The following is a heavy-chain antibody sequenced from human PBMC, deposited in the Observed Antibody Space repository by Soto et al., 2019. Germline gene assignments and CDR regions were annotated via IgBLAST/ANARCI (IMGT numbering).Heavy chain of an antibody. CDR3: ARDRVLLWFGELSTAHEFDY. V-gene: IGHV3-21*01. D-gene: IGHD3-10*01. CDR1: GFTFSSYS. CDR2: ISSSSSYI. J-gene: IGHJ4*02. Sequence: GGSLRLSCAASGFTFSSYSMNWVRQAPGKGLEWVSSISSSSSYIYYADSVKGRFTISRDNAKNSLYLQMNSLRAEDTAVYYCARDRVLLWFGELSTAHEFDYWGQGTLVTVS.